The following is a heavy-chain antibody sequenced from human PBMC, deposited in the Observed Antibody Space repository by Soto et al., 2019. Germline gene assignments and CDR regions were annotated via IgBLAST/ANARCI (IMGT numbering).Heavy chain of an antibody. J-gene: IGHJ2*01. Sequence: SVKVSCKASGGTFSSYAISWLRQAPGQGLEWMGGIIPIFGTANYAQKFQGRVTITADESTSTAYMELSSLRSEDTAVYYCATRYDSSGPSSYFDLWGRGTLVTVSS. CDR2: IIPIFGTA. CDR1: GGTFSSYA. D-gene: IGHD3-22*01. CDR3: ATRYDSSGPSSYFDL. V-gene: IGHV1-69*13.